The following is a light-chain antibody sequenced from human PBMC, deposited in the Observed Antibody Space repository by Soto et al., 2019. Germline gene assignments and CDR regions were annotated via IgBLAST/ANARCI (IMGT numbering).Light chain of an antibody. V-gene: IGKV3-20*01. CDR2: AAS. Sequence: EIVLTQSPGTLSLSPGERATLSCRASQSVSSYYLAWYQQKPGQAPRLLIYAASSRATGIPDRFSGGGSGTDFTLTISRLEPEDFAVYYCQQYGSSPITFGQGARLDIK. CDR1: QSVSSYY. CDR3: QQYGSSPIT. J-gene: IGKJ5*01.